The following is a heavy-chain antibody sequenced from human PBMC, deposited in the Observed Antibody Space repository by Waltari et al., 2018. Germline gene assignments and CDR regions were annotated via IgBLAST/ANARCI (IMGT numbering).Heavy chain of an antibody. D-gene: IGHD3-10*01. J-gene: IGHJ4*02. Sequence: QVQLQQWGAGLLKPSETLSLTCTVYGGSFSGYYWSWIRQPPGRGLEWIGAIEHDGSTNNNPSLKSRVTISVETSKDQFYLRLTSLTAADTAVYYCAKSALWPTGVIDCWGQGTPVTVSS. CDR1: GGSFSGYY. CDR3: AKSALWPTGVIDC. V-gene: IGHV4-34*02. CDR2: IEHDGST.